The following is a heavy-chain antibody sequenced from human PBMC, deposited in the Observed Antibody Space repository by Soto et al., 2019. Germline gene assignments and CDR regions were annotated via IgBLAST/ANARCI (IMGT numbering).Heavy chain of an antibody. Sequence: PGGSLRLSCAASGFTFSNAWMSWVRQAPGRGLEWVGRIKSKTDGGTTDYAAPVKGRFTISRDDSKNTLYLQMNSLKTEDTAVFYCTTAPWGTPFDYWGQGTLVSVSS. CDR1: GFTFSNAW. CDR2: IKSKTDGGTT. J-gene: IGHJ4*02. D-gene: IGHD3-16*01. V-gene: IGHV3-15*01. CDR3: TTAPWGTPFDY.